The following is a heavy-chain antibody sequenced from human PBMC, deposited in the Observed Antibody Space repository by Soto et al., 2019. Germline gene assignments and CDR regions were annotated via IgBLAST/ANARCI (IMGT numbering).Heavy chain of an antibody. J-gene: IGHJ6*03. Sequence: EVQLLESGGGLVQPGGSLRLSCAASGFNFNIYAMTWVRQAPGKGLEWVSTISPGGDSTYIADSVKGRVTISRDNSKNTLSLQMNSLRAEDTVTYFCAKALGNPYYYYYMDVWGTGTTVTVSS. V-gene: IGHV3-23*01. CDR1: GFNFNIYA. CDR2: ISPGGDST. CDR3: AKALGNPYYYYYMDV. D-gene: IGHD1-1*01.